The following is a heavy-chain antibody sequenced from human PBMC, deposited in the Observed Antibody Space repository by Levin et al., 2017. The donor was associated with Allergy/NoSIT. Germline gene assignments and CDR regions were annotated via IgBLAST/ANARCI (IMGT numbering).Heavy chain of an antibody. Sequence: SETLSLTCAVYGGSFSGYYWSWIRQPPGKGLEWIGEINHSGSTNYNPSLKSRVTISVDTSKNQFSLKLSSVTAADTAVYYCARGGWWHMGFDPGGQGTLVTVSS. V-gene: IGHV4-34*01. CDR3: ARGGWWHMGFDP. J-gene: IGHJ5*02. D-gene: IGHD2-15*01. CDR2: INHSGST. CDR1: GGSFSGYY.